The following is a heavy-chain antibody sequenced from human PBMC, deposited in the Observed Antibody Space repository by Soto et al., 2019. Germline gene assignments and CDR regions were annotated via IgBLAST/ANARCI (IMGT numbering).Heavy chain of an antibody. J-gene: IGHJ3*02. V-gene: IGHV2-5*02. CDR2: IHWEDDK. CDR1: GFSLITSGVG. CDR3: ARYLRPAAAFDI. D-gene: IGHD1-26*01. Sequence: QVTLRESGPTLVKPTQTLTLTCTFSGFSLITSGVGVGWLRLPPGKALEWLAVIHWEDDKRYSPSLKTRLTITQDTSKNEVVLTMPHIDPVDTATYYCARYLRPAAAFDIWCQGTMATVSS.